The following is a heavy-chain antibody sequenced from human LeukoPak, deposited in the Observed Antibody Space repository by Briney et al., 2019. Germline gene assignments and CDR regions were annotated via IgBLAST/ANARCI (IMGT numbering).Heavy chain of an antibody. CDR1: GLNFSNYI. Sequence: GGSLRLSCTASGLNFSNYIMNWVRQAPGKGLEWVSSISRSSSFIYYADSMKGRFTISRDNAKNSLYLQMNSLRAEDTAVYYCARDRDSWLQLRSLAEYWGQGTLVTVSS. D-gene: IGHD5-24*01. J-gene: IGHJ4*02. CDR2: ISRSSSFI. CDR3: ARDRDSWLQLRSLAEY. V-gene: IGHV3-21*01.